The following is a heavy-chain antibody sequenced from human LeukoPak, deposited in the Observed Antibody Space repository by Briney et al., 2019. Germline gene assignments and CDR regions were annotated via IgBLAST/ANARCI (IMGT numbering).Heavy chain of an antibody. D-gene: IGHD3-22*01. CDR2: INPNTGNS. V-gene: IGHV7-4-1*02. CDR1: GYTFTNYA. CDR3: ARCSYYDSSGQLQTAFDY. J-gene: IGHJ4*02. Sequence: GASVKVSCKASGYTFTNYAMNWVRQAPGQGLEWMGWINPNTGNSTFAQGFTGRFVFSLDTSVSTAYLQISSLKAEDTAVYYRARCSYYDSSGQLQTAFDYWGQGTLVTVSS.